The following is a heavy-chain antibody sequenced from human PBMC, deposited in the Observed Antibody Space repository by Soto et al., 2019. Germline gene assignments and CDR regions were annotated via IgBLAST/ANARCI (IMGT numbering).Heavy chain of an antibody. CDR3: ARGYYYDSSGYYTPGALDY. D-gene: IGHD3-22*01. J-gene: IGHJ4*02. V-gene: IGHV3-30-3*01. CDR2: ISYDGSNK. CDR1: GFTFSSYA. Sequence: GGSLRLSCAASGFTFSSYAMHWVRQAPGKGLEWVAVISYDGSNKYYADSVKGRFTISRDNSKNTLYLQMNSLRAEDTAVYYCARGYYYDSSGYYTPGALDYWGQGTLVTVS.